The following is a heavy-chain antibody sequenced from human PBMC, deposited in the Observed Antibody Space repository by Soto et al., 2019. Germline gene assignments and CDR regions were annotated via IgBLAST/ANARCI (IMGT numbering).Heavy chain of an antibody. CDR1: GFTFSSYA. CDR3: ARDLLYTIVVVTATRPQNFDY. Sequence: GGSLRLSCAASGFTFSSYAMHWVRQAPGKGLEWVAVISYDGSNKYYADSVKGRFTISRDNSKNTLYLQMNSLRAEDTAVYYCARDLLYTIVVVTATRPQNFDYWGQGTLVTSPQ. CDR2: ISYDGSNK. J-gene: IGHJ4*02. V-gene: IGHV3-30-3*01. D-gene: IGHD2-21*02.